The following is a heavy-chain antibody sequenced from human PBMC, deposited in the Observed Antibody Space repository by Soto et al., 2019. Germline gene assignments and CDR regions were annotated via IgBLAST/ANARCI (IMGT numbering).Heavy chain of an antibody. Sequence: QVQLVQSGPEVKKPGASVKVSCKTSGYTFTSYGISWVRQAPGQGLEWMGWISTSKGNTNYAQKFPRRVTMTTDSTTSTAYMELRSLRSDDTAVYYCATRSPAFDYWGQGTLVTVSS. V-gene: IGHV1-18*01. CDR2: ISTSKGNT. CDR3: ATRSPAFDY. CDR1: GYTFTSYG. J-gene: IGHJ4*02.